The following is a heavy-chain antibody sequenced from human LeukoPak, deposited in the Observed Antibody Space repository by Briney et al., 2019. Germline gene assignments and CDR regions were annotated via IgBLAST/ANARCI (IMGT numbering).Heavy chain of an antibody. V-gene: IGHV4-61*01. Sequence: SETLSLTCTVSGGSVSSGSYYWSWIRQPPGKGLEWIGYIYYSGSTSYNPSLKSRVTISVDTSKNQFSLKLSSVTAADTAMFYCARGVTAILARAFDIWGQGTMDTVSS. CDR1: GGSVSSGSYY. CDR2: IYYSGST. J-gene: IGHJ3*02. D-gene: IGHD2-21*02. CDR3: ARGVTAILARAFDI.